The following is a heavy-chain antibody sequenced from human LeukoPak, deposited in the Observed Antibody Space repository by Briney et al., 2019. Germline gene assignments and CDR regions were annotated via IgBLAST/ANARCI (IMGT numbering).Heavy chain of an antibody. V-gene: IGHV3-9*01. D-gene: IGHD6-19*01. J-gene: IGHJ5*01. CDR3: AKVDGYNSGWYDS. CDR1: GFTFDDYG. CDR2: ISWNSGNI. Sequence: GGSLRLSCAASGFTFDDYGMHWVRHPPGKGLEWVSGISWNSGNIGYADSVKGRFTISRDNAKNSLYLQMDILKPEDTAFYYCAKVDGYNSGWYDSWGQGTLVTVSS.